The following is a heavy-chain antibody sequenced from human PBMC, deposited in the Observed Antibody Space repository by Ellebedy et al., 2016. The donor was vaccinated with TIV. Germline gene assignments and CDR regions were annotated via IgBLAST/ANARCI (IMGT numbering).Heavy chain of an antibody. CDR2: INPSGGKT. V-gene: IGHV1-46*04. CDR3: ARVSGSYYKSSSSAYFDY. D-gene: IGHD1-26*01. Sequence: AASVKVSCKASGYTFTSYYLHWVRQAPGQGLEWMGKINPSGGKTTYAQKLQGRVTMTRDTSTSVVYVELTSLRSEDTAVYYCARVSGSYYKSSSSAYFDYWGQGARVTVSS. CDR1: GYTFTSYY. J-gene: IGHJ4*02.